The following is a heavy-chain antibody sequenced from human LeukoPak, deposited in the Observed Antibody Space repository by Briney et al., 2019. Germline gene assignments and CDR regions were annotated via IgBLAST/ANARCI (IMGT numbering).Heavy chain of an antibody. CDR1: GGSISSGDYY. CDR3: ARPRAIGYFDY. V-gene: IGHV4-61*08. Sequence: SETLSLTCTVSGGSISSGDYYWSWIRQPPGKGLEWIGYIYYSGSTNYNPSLKSRVTISVDTSKNQFSLKLSSVTAADTAVYYCARPRAIGYFDYWGQGTLVTVSS. CDR2: IYYSGST. J-gene: IGHJ4*02.